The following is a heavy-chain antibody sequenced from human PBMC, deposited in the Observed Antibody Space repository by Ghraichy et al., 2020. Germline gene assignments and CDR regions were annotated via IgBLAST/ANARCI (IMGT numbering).Heavy chain of an antibody. CDR3: ISYYYDSNGYHPDY. J-gene: IGHJ4*02. CDR1: GFTFSGSA. V-gene: IGHV3-73*01. CDR2: IRSKAYNYAT. Sequence: GESLRLSCAASGFTFSGSAVHWVRQASGTGLEWVGRIRSKAYNYATAYAASVKGRFSVSRDDSKNTAYLQMNSLKTEDTAVYYCISYYYDSNGYHPDYWGQGTLVTVSS. D-gene: IGHD3-22*01.